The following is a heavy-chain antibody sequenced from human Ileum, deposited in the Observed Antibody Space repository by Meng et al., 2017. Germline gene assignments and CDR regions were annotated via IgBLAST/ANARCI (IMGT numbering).Heavy chain of an antibody. CDR3: ARYGGSGSYWHFDP. CDR2: IHHSGST. V-gene: IGHV4-34*02. J-gene: IGHJ2*01. D-gene: IGHD3-10*01. CDR1: GGSFSGYY. Sequence: QVRLQQWGAGLLKPSETLSLTCAVYGGSFSGYYWSWVRQSPGKGLEWIAEIHHSGSTNYNPSLKSRVTMSIDTSKIQFSLELSSVTAADAAVYYCARYGGSGSYWHFDPWGRGTLVTVSS.